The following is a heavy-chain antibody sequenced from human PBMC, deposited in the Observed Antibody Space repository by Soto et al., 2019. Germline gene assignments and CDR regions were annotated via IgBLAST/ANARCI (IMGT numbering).Heavy chain of an antibody. CDR2: VYHRGTT. CDR1: GASISSYH. CDR3: ALGGYNYGRPFDF. V-gene: IGHV4-59*01. Sequence: SETLSLTCSVSGASISSYHYSWIRQSPGKGLEWIGYVYHRGTTYYTPSLKSRVNMSLDTSTNEFYLNLKSVTAADTAVYYCALGGYNYGRPFDFWGQGTLVTVSS. J-gene: IGHJ4*02. D-gene: IGHD5-18*01.